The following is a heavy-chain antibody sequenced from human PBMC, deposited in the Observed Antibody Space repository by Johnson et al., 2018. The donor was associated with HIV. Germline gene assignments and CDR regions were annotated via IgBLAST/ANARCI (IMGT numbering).Heavy chain of an antibody. V-gene: IGHV3-9*01. Sequence: VQLVESGGGLVQPGRSLRISCAASRFTFDDYAMHWVRQAPGKGLEWVSGFSWNSGSIGYADSVQGRFTISRDHEKNSLYLQMNSLRAEDTALYSCAKMAGSYSSPVPFPVKKPREDAFDIWGQGTMVTVSS. CDR2: FSWNSGSI. J-gene: IGHJ3*02. CDR3: AKMAGSYSSPVPFPVKKPREDAFDI. D-gene: IGHD1-26*01. CDR1: RFTFDDYA.